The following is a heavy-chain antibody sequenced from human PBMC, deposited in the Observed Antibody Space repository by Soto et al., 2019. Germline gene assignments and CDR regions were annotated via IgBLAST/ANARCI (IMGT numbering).Heavy chain of an antibody. D-gene: IGHD3-3*01. CDR1: GFTFSSYG. Sequence: GGSLRLSCAASGFTFSSYGMHWVRQAPGKGLEWVAVISYDGSNKYYADSVKGRFTISRDNSKNTLYLQMNSLRAEDTAVYYCATTEYYDFWSGYYPTKYYYYYMDVWGKGTTVTVSS. CDR2: ISYDGSNK. J-gene: IGHJ6*03. V-gene: IGHV3-30*03. CDR3: ATTEYYDFWSGYYPTKYYYYYMDV.